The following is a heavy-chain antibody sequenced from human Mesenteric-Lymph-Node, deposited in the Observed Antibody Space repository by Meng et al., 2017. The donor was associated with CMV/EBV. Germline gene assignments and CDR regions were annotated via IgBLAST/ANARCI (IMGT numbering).Heavy chain of an antibody. CDR2: INPNSGGT. J-gene: IGHJ4*02. V-gene: IGHV1-2*02. Sequence: ASVKVSCKASGYTFTAYYIHWVRQAPGQGLEWMGWINPNSGGTNYAQRFQGRVTMTRDTSINTAYMELSRLRSDDTAIYYCASLDFGVGFDYWGQGTLVTVSS. CDR3: ASLDFGVGFDY. CDR1: GYTFTAYY. D-gene: IGHD3-3*01.